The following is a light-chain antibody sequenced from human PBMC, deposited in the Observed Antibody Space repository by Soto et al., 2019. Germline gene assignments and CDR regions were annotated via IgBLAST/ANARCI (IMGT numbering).Light chain of an antibody. CDR2: GNN. Sequence: QSVLTQPPSVSGAPGQRVTISCTGSSSNIGARYDVHWYQQLPGTAPKLLIYGNNNRPSGVPDRFSDSKSGTSASLAITGLQAEDEADYYCQSYDSSLSGSVFGGGTKLTVL. CDR1: SSNIGARYD. J-gene: IGLJ2*01. CDR3: QSYDSSLSGSV. V-gene: IGLV1-40*01.